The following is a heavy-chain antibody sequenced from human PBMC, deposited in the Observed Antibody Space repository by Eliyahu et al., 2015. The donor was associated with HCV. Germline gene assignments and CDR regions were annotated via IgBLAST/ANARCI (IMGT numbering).Heavy chain of an antibody. CDR1: GGSISSYY. D-gene: IGHD1-1*01. Sequence: QVQLQESGPGLVKPSETLSLTCTVSGGSISSYYWSWIRQPPGKGLEWIGYIYYSGSTNYNPSLKSRVTISVDTSKNQFSLKLSSVTAADTAVYYCARHHIQLDWFDPWGQGTLVTVSS. V-gene: IGHV4-59*08. J-gene: IGHJ5*02. CDR3: ARHHIQLDWFDP. CDR2: IYYSGST.